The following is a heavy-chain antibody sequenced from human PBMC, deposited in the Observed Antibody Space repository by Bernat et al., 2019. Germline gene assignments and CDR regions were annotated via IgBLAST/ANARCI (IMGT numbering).Heavy chain of an antibody. J-gene: IGHJ4*02. V-gene: IGHV4-39*01. D-gene: IGHD3-9*01. Sequence: QLQESGPGLVKPSETLSLTCTVSGGSISSSSYYWGWIRQPPGKGLEWIGSIYYSGSTYYNPSLKSRVTISVDTSKNQFSLKLSSVTAADTAVYYCRVYNYDILTGLIDYWGQGTLVTVSS. CDR2: IYYSGST. CDR1: GGSISSSSYY. CDR3: RVYNYDILTGLIDY.